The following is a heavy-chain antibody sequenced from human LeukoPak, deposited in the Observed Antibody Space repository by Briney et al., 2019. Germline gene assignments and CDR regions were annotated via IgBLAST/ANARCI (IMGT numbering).Heavy chain of an antibody. V-gene: IGHV4-59*01. J-gene: IGHJ4*02. CDR3: ARGFDSKSTYFDY. D-gene: IGHD5-12*01. CDR1: GGSFSGYY. CDR2: IYYSGST. Sequence: SETLSLTCAVYGGSFSGYYWNWIRQPPGKGLEWIGYIYYSGSTNYNPSLKSRVTISVDTSKNQFSLRLTSVSAADTAVYYCARGFDSKSTYFDYWGQGTLLTVSS.